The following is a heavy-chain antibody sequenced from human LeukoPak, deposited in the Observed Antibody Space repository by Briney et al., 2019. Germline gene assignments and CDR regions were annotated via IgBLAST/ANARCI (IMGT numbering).Heavy chain of an antibody. CDR2: IYTSGST. Sequence: SETLSLTCTVSGGSISSGSYYWSWIRQPAGKGLEWIGRIYTSGSTNYNPSLKSRVTISVDTSKNQFSLKLSSVTAADTAVYYCARQLWYVPGVFDYWGQGTLVTVSS. V-gene: IGHV4-61*02. CDR1: GGSISSGSYY. D-gene: IGHD3-10*01. J-gene: IGHJ4*02. CDR3: ARQLWYVPGVFDY.